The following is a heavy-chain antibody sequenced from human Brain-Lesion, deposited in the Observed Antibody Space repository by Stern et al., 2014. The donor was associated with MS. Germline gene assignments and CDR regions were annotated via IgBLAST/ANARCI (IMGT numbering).Heavy chain of an antibody. CDR2: IHPSGRP. D-gene: IGHD5-18*01. Sequence: VQLVESGPGLVKPSQTLSLTCTVSGGSISSGSDYWSWIRQPVGKGLEWIGRIHPSGRPFYTPSLQRRVPISTDPSMTQFSLVLNSATAADTAIYYCASGYRIFDYWGQGILVTVSS. J-gene: IGHJ4*02. CDR3: ASGYRIFDY. V-gene: IGHV4-61*02. CDR1: GGSISSGSDY.